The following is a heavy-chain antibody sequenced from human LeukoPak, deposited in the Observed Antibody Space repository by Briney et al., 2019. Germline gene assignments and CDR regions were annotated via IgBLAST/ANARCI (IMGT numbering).Heavy chain of an antibody. J-gene: IGHJ4*02. CDR1: GFTFSSYS. CDR3: AKESGALGAPLYDY. CDR2: ISSSSSYI. V-gene: IGHV3-21*04. Sequence: GGSLRLSCAASGFTFSSYSMNWVRQAPGKGLEWVSSISSSSSYIYYADSVKGRFTISRDNAKNSLYLQMNSPRAEDTAVYYCAKESGALGAPLYDYWGRGILVTASS. D-gene: IGHD4/OR15-4a*01.